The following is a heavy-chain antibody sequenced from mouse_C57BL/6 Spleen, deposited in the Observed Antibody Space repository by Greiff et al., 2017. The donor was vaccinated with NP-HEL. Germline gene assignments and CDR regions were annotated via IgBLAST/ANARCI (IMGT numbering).Heavy chain of an antibody. CDR3: ARSDHYDGYWGFAY. V-gene: IGHV1-52*01. CDR1: GYTFTSYW. CDR2: IDPSDSET. J-gene: IGHJ3*01. D-gene: IGHD2-3*01. Sequence: QVQLQQPGAELVRPGSSVKLSCKASGYTFTSYWMHWVKQRPIQGLEWIGNIDPSDSETHYNQKFKDKATLTVDKSSSTAYMQLSSLTSEDSAVYYCARSDHYDGYWGFAYWGQGTLVTVSA.